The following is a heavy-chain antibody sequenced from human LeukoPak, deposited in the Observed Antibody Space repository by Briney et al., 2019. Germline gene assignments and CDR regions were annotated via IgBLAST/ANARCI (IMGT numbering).Heavy chain of an antibody. V-gene: IGHV3-21*01. D-gene: IGHD5-24*01. J-gene: IGHJ4*02. CDR1: GFTFSSYS. CDR2: ISSSSSYI. Sequence: GGSLRLSCAASGFTFSSYSMNWVRQAPGKGLEWVSSISSSSSYIYYADSVKGRFTISRDNAKNLLYLQMNSLRAEDTAVYYCARLSQMAYFDYWGQGTLVTVSS. CDR3: ARLSQMAYFDY.